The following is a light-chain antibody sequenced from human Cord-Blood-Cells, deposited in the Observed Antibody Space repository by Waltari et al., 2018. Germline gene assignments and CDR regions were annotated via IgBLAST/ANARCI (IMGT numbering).Light chain of an antibody. CDR1: SLRSYY. Sequence: SSELTQDPAVSVALGQTVRITCQGDSLRSYYASWYQQKPGQAPGLVIYGKNNRPSGIPDRFSGTSSGNTASLTITGAQAEDEADYYCHSRDSSGNHLVFGGGTKLTVL. CDR3: HSRDSSGNHLV. J-gene: IGLJ3*02. CDR2: GKN. V-gene: IGLV3-19*01.